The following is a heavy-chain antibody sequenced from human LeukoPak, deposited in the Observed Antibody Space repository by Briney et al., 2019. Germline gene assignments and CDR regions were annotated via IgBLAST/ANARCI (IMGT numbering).Heavy chain of an antibody. D-gene: IGHD2-2*02. J-gene: IGHJ6*02. CDR3: TRGCSSTCCYIPPFYYYYYGMDV. Sequence: PGGSLRLSCTASGFTFGDYAMSWVRQAPGKGLEWVGFIRSKAYGGTTEYAASVKGRFTISRDDSKSIAYLQMNSLKTEDTAVYYCTRGCSSTCCYIPPFYYYYYGMDVWGQGTTVTVSS. V-gene: IGHV3-49*04. CDR2: IRSKAYGGTT. CDR1: GFTFGDYA.